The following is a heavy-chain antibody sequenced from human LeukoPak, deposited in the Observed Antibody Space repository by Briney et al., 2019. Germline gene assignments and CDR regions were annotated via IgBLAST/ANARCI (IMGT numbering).Heavy chain of an antibody. CDR1: GGSISSYY. J-gene: IGHJ4*02. CDR2: IYYSGST. Sequence: SETLSLTCTASGGSISSYYWSWIRQPPGKGLEWIGYIYYSGSTNYNPSLKSRVTISVDTSKNQFSLKLSSVTAADTAVYYCARETYYYDSSGYTEYYFDYWGQGTLVTVSS. V-gene: IGHV4-59*01. D-gene: IGHD3-22*01. CDR3: ARETYYYDSSGYTEYYFDY.